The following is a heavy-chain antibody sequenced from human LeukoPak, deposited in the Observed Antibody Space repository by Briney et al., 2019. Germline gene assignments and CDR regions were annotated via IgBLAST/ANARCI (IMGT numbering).Heavy chain of an antibody. Sequence: ASVKVSCKVSGHTLSKLSIHWVRQAPGEGLQWIGGFDLEDGETILAQKFRGRVTVTEDTPTNTAYMELSSLGSGDTATYYCATDGEPTYSVYFPFWGQGTPVTVSS. D-gene: IGHD1-14*01. CDR2: FDLEDGET. CDR3: ATDGEPTYSVYFPF. J-gene: IGHJ4*02. CDR1: GHTLSKLS. V-gene: IGHV1-24*01.